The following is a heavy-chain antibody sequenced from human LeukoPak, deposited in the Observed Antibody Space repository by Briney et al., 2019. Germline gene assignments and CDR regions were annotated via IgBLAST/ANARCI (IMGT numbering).Heavy chain of an antibody. CDR3: ARTRGDLVVVQADDAPFDY. J-gene: IGHJ4*02. CDR2: IYYSGST. CDR1: GSSISSYY. D-gene: IGHD2-2*01. Sequence: SETLSLTCTVSGSSISSYYWSWIRQPPGKGLEWIGDIYYSGSTNDNPSLKSRVTISVDASKNQFSLQLSYVPAAATAVYYCARTRGDLVVVQADDAPFDYWGQGTLVTVSS. V-gene: IGHV4-59*01.